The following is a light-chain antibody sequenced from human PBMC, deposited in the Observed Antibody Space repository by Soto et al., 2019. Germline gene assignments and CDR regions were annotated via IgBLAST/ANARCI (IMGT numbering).Light chain of an antibody. Sequence: QSVLTQPPSVSGAPGQRVTISCTGSSSNIGAGYDVHWYQQLPGTAPKLLIYDNNNRPSGVPDRFSGAKSGTSASLAITGLQAEDEADYYCQSYDVSLSGSGVFGGGTKLTVL. V-gene: IGLV1-40*01. CDR2: DNN. J-gene: IGLJ3*02. CDR1: SSNIGAGYD. CDR3: QSYDVSLSGSGV.